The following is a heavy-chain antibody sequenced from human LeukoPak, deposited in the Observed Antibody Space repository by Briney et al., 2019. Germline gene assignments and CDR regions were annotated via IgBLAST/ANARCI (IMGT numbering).Heavy chain of an antibody. V-gene: IGHV4-59*08. CDR2: IHYTGST. D-gene: IGHD1-7*01. CDR1: GGSISGYY. J-gene: IGHJ5*02. Sequence: SETLSLTCTISGGSISGYYWSWIRQPPGKGLEWIGYIHYTGSTNYNPSLKSRVTISVDTYKNHFSLKLNSVTAADTAVYYCARRANNWNSVEFDPWGQGTLVTVSS. CDR3: ARRANNWNSVEFDP.